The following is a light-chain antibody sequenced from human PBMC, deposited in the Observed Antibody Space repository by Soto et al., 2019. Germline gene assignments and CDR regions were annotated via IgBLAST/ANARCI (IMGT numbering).Light chain of an antibody. CDR3: QQYSTSPIS. Sequence: EIVLTQSPGTLSLSPGERATLSCRASESVSGGSLAWYQQRPGQAPRLLIYASSSRATGIPDRFSGSGSGTDFTLTISRLEPEDFAVYYCQQYSTSPISFGQGTRLEIK. CDR1: ESVSGGS. J-gene: IGKJ5*01. V-gene: IGKV3-20*01. CDR2: ASS.